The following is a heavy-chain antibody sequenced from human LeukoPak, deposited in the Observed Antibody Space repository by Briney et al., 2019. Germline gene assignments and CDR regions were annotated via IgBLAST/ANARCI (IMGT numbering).Heavy chain of an antibody. Sequence: PGGSLRLSCAASGFTFNNYAMIWVRQAPGKGLEWVSAISDSGSSTYYAGSVKGRFSISRDNSMHTLYLQMDSLRAEDTAVYYCAKDPTTVVRGYFDNWGQGTLVTVSS. D-gene: IGHD4-23*01. CDR3: AKDPTTVVRGYFDN. CDR1: GFTFNNYA. CDR2: ISDSGSST. J-gene: IGHJ4*02. V-gene: IGHV3-23*01.